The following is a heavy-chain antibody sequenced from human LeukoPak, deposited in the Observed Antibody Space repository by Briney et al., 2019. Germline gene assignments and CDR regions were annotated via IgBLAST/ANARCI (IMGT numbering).Heavy chain of an antibody. D-gene: IGHD3-22*01. Sequence: GESLRLSCTASGFTFGDYVMSWVRQAPGKGLEWVGFIRSKAYGGTTKNAASVKGRFTISRDDSRSIAYLQMNSLKTEDTAVYYCTRRYNYDSSGYYYVRDAFDIWGQGTMVTVSS. CDR2: IRSKAYGGTT. CDR1: GFTFGDYV. J-gene: IGHJ3*02. V-gene: IGHV3-49*04. CDR3: TRRYNYDSSGYYYVRDAFDI.